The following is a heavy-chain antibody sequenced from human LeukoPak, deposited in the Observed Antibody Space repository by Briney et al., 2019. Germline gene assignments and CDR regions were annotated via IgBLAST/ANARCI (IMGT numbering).Heavy chain of an antibody. CDR1: GGSISSGPYY. CDR2: IYYGENT. D-gene: IGHD2-2*01. CDR3: ARSPTKRVPEDY. J-gene: IGHJ4*02. Sequence: SETLSLTCTVSGGSISSGPYYWGWIRQPPGKGLEWIGNIYYGENTYYNPSLKSRVTISIDTSKNQFYLKLSSLTAADTAVYYCARSPTKRVPEDYWGQGTLVTVSS. V-gene: IGHV4-39*01.